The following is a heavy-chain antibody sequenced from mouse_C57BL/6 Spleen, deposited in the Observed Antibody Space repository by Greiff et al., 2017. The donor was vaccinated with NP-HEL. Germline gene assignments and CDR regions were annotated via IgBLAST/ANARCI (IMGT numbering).Heavy chain of an antibody. J-gene: IGHJ2*01. D-gene: IGHD5-2*01. CDR3: ARENSYFDY. CDR2: IYPGSGNT. V-gene: IGHV1-76*01. Sequence: VQLQQSGAELVRPGASVKLSCKASGYTFTDYYINWVKQRPGQGLEWIARIYPGSGNTYYNEKFKGKATLTAEKPSSTAYMQLSSLTSEDSAVYFCARENSYFDYWGQGTTLTVSS. CDR1: GYTFTDYY.